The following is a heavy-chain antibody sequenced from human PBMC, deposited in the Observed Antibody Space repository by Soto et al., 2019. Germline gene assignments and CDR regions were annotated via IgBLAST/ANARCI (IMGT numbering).Heavy chain of an antibody. CDR1: GCTFTSYA. CDR2: INAGNGNT. D-gene: IGHD6-13*01. J-gene: IGHJ4*02. CDR3: ARDEKQQLAPQFDY. V-gene: IGHV1-3*01. Sequence: ASVKVSCKASGCTFTSYAMHWVRQAPGQRLEWMGWINAGNGNTKYSQKFQGRVTITRDTSASTAYMELSSLRSEDTAVYYCARDEKQQLAPQFDYWGQGTLVTVSS.